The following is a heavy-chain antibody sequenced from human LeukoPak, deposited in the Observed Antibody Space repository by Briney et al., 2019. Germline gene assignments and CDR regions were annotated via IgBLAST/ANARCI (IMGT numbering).Heavy chain of an antibody. CDR1: GFIFSECG. J-gene: IGHJ6*04. Sequence: GGSLRLSCPASGFIFSECGMHWVRQAPGKGLEWVANIKQDGSEKNYVDSVKGRFTISRDNAKNSVDLQMNSLRAEDTAVYYCAELGITMIGGVWGKGITVTISS. V-gene: IGHV3-7*01. D-gene: IGHD3-10*02. CDR2: IKQDGSEK. CDR3: AELGITMIGGV.